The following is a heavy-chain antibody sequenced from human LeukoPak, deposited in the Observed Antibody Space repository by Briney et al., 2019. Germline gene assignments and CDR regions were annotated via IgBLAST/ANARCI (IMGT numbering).Heavy chain of an antibody. Sequence: GASVKVSCKASGYTFTSYGISWVRQAPGQGLEWMGWISAYNGNTNYAQKFQGRVTMTTDTSTSTAYMKLRSLRSDDTAVYYCARESRDPYYYYGMDVWGQGTTVTVSS. V-gene: IGHV1-18*01. J-gene: IGHJ6*02. CDR2: ISAYNGNT. CDR3: ARESRDPYYYYGMDV. D-gene: IGHD2-21*02. CDR1: GYTFTSYG.